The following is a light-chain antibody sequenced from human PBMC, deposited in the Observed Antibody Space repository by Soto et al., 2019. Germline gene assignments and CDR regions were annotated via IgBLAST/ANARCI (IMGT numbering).Light chain of an antibody. CDR2: DAS. V-gene: IGKV1-5*01. J-gene: IGKJ1*01. CDR1: QSISSW. Sequence: DIQMTQSPSTLSASVGDRVTITCRASQSISSWLAWYQQKPGKAPKLLIYDASSLESGVPSRFSGSGSGTEFTLTISSLQPDDFATYYCQQYNNYSPTFGQGPKVEIK. CDR3: QQYNNYSPT.